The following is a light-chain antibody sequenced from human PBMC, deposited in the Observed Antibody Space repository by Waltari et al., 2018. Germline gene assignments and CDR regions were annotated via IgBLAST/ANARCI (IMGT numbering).Light chain of an antibody. Sequence: DIQMTQSPSSVSASVGDRVTITCRASQGINTWLAWYQQKPVKAPKLLIYTTSSVQTGVPSRFSGSGSGTDFTFTISSLQPEDFATYYCQQANSSPLTFGQGTKVEVK. CDR2: TTS. CDR1: QGINTW. CDR3: QQANSSPLT. J-gene: IGKJ1*01. V-gene: IGKV1-12*01.